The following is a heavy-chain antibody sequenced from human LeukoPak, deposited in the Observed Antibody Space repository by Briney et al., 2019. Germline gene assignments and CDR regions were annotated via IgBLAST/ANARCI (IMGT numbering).Heavy chain of an antibody. V-gene: IGHV1-24*01. D-gene: IGHD5-12*01. Sequence: ASVKVSCKASGYTLTELSMHWVRQAPGKGLEWMGGFDPEDGETIYAQKFQGRVTMTEDTSTDTAYMELSSLRSEDTAVYYCATDTWWLGGHDNIWGQGTLVTVSS. CDR2: FDPEDGET. CDR3: ATDTWWLGGHDNI. J-gene: IGHJ4*02. CDR1: GYTLTELS.